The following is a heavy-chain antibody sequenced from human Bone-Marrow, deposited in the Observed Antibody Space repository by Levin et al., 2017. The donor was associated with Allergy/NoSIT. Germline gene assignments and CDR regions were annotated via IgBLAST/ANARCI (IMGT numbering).Heavy chain of an antibody. D-gene: IGHD2-2*01. J-gene: IGHJ3*02. CDR3: ARLSTSCYFWDAFDI. V-gene: IGHV6-1*01. CDR2: TYYRSKWYN. CDR1: GASVSSNSAA. Sequence: SETLSLTCAISGASVSSNSAAWNWIRQSPSRGLEWLGRTYYRSKWYNDYAVSVKSRITINPDTSKNQFSLQLNSVTPEDTAVYYCARLSTSCYFWDAFDIWGQGTMVTVSS.